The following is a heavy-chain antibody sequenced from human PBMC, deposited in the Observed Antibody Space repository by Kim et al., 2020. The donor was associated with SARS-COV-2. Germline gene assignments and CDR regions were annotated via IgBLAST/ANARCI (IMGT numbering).Heavy chain of an antibody. J-gene: IGHJ5*02. Sequence: SETLSLTCTVSGGSISSGSYYWSWIRQPAGKGLEWIGRIYTSGSTNYNPSLKSRVTISVDTSKNQFSLKLSSVTAADTAVYYCARNVVVVAATKVGYNWFDPCGQGTLVTVSS. CDR3: ARNVVVVAATKVGYNWFDP. CDR1: GGSISSGSYY. V-gene: IGHV4-61*02. D-gene: IGHD2-15*01. CDR2: IYTSGST.